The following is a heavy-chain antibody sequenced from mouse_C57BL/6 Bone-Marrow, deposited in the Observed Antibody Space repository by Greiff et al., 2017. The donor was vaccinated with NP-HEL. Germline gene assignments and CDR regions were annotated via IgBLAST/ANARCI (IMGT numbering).Heavy chain of an antibody. V-gene: IGHV1-54*01. D-gene: IGHD2-2*01. CDR2: INPGSGGT. Sequence: VQRVESGAELVRPGTSVKVSCKASGYAFTNYLIEWVKQRPGQGLEWIGVINPGSGGTNYNEKFKGKATLTADKSSSTAYMQLSSLTSEDSAVYVCARRGGLRRYFDVWGTGTTVTVSS. CDR1: GYAFTNYL. J-gene: IGHJ1*03. CDR3: ARRGGLRRYFDV.